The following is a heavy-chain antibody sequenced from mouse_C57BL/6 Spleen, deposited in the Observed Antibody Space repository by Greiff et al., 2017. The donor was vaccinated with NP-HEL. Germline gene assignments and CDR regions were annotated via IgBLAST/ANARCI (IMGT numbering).Heavy chain of an antibody. CDR1: GYTFTSYW. Sequence: QVQLQQPGAELVKPGASVKLSCKASGYTFTSYWMHWVKQRPGQGLEWIGMIHPNSGSTNYNEKFKSKATLTVDKSSSTAYMHLSSLTSEDAAVYYCARVYGQDAMDYWGQGTSVTVSS. V-gene: IGHV1-64*01. J-gene: IGHJ4*01. CDR2: IHPNSGST. CDR3: ARVYGQDAMDY. D-gene: IGHD2-10*02.